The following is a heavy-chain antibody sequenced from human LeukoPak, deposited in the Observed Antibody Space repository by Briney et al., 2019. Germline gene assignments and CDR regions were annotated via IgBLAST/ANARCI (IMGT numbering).Heavy chain of an antibody. CDR2: ISSSSSYI. CDR3: ARGQIPFYYYMDV. J-gene: IGHJ6*03. V-gene: IGHV3-21*01. Sequence: GGSLRLSCAASGFTFSSYSMNWVRRAPGKGLEWVSSISSSSSYIYYADSVKGRFTISRDNAKNSLYLQMNSLRAEDTAVYYCARGQIPFYYYMDVWGKGTTVTVSS. D-gene: IGHD2-2*02. CDR1: GFTFSSYS.